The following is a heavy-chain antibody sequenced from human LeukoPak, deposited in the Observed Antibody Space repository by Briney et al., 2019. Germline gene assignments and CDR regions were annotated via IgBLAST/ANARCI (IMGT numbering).Heavy chain of an antibody. CDR3: ALDYCSGGSCYSY. D-gene: IGHD2-15*01. Sequence: ASVKVSCKASGYTFTGYFIHWVRQAPGQGLEWMGWINPNSGGTNYAQKFQGRVTMTRDTSISTAYMELSSLRSDDTAVYYCALDYCSGGSCYSYWGQGTLVTVSS. CDR1: GYTFTGYF. CDR2: INPNSGGT. J-gene: IGHJ4*02. V-gene: IGHV1-2*02.